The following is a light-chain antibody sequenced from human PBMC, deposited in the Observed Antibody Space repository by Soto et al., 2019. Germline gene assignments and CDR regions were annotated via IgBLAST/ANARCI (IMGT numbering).Light chain of an antibody. Sequence: QSVLTQPPSASASLGASVTLTCTLSSGYSNDKVDWYQQRPGTGSRFVMRVGTGGIVASRGDGIPDRFSVLGAGLNRYLTTKNIQEEHESDYHCGEDRGSGSNCVVVFGGGTKLTVL. V-gene: IGLV9-49*01. J-gene: IGLJ2*01. CDR1: SGYSNDK. CDR2: VGTGGIVA. CDR3: GEDRGSGSNCVVV.